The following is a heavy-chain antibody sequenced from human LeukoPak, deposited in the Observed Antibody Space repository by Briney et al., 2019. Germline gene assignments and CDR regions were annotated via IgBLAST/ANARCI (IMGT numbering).Heavy chain of an antibody. J-gene: IGHJ6*04. CDR3: ARDGTTVSPAV. D-gene: IGHD4-17*01. V-gene: IGHV4-39*07. Sequence: SETLSLTCNVSGDSISSRNSYWGWIRQPPGKGLAWIGTIYYTGSTYYTPSLKSRVTISVDTSKNQFSLRLSSVTAADTAIYYCARDGTTVSPAVWGKGTTVTVSS. CDR1: GDSISSRNSY. CDR2: IYYTGST.